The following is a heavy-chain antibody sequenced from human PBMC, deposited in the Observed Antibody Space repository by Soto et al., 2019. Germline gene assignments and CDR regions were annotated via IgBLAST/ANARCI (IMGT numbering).Heavy chain of an antibody. V-gene: IGHV4-59*01. J-gene: IGHJ4*02. Sequence: KPSETLSLTCTVSGGSISSYYWSWIRQPPGKGLEWIGYIYYSGSTNYNPSLKSRVTISVDTSKNQFSLKLSSVTAADTAVYYCATGYDSSGQSLDYWGQGTLVTVSS. D-gene: IGHD3-22*01. CDR2: IYYSGST. CDR3: ATGYDSSGQSLDY. CDR1: GGSISSYY.